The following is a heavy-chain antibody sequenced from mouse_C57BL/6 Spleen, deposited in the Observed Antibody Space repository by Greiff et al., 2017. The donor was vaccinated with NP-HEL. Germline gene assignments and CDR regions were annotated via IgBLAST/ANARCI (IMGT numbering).Heavy chain of an antibody. V-gene: IGHV1-15*01. J-gene: IGHJ2*01. Sequence: VQLVESGAELVRPGASVTLSCKASGYTFTDYEMHWVKQTPVHGLEWIGAIDPETGGTAYNQKFKGKAILTADKSSSTAYMELRSLTSEDSAVYYCTRFYYYWGQGTTLTVSS. CDR3: TRFYYY. CDR1: GYTFTDYE. D-gene: IGHD2-1*01. CDR2: IDPETGGT.